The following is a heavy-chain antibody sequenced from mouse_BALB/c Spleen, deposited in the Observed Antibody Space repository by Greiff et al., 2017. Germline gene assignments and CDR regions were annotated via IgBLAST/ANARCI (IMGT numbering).Heavy chain of an antibody. D-gene: IGHD2-10*01. V-gene: IGHV3-6*02. Sequence: EVKLMESGPGLVKPSQSLSLTCSVTGYSITSGYYWNWIRQFPGNKLEWMGYISYDGSNNYNPSLKNRISITRDTSKNQFFLKLNSVTTEDTATYYSAREPTLFAYWGQGTLVTVSA. CDR2: ISYDGSN. J-gene: IGHJ3*01. CDR3: AREPTLFAY. CDR1: GYSITSGYY.